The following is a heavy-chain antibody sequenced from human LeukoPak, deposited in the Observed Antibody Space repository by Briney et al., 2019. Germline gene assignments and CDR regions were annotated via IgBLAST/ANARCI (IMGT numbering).Heavy chain of an antibody. D-gene: IGHD6-19*01. V-gene: IGHV4-59*08. CDR1: GGSISSYC. Sequence: PSETLSLTCTVSGGSISSYCWSWLRQPPGKGREWLGYIYYSGSTNYNPSLKSRVTISVDTSKNQFSLKLSSVTAADTAVYYCARHSGIAVAGADFDYWGQGTLVTVSS. CDR2: IYYSGST. J-gene: IGHJ4*02. CDR3: ARHSGIAVAGADFDY.